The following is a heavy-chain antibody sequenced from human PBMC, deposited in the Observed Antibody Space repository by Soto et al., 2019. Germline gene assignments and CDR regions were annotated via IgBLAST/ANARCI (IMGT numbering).Heavy chain of an antibody. Sequence: QVQLVQSGAEVKKPGSSVKVSCKASGGTFSSYRINWVRQAPGQWLEWVGGIVPIYRTADYAQKFQGRVTITADESARTSYMELRSLKSQDTAVYYCVRDSGAKLSSSWGQGTLVTVSS. J-gene: IGHJ4*02. V-gene: IGHV1-69*01. CDR3: VRDSGAKLSSS. CDR1: GGTFSSYR. CDR2: IVPIYRTA. D-gene: IGHD6-13*01.